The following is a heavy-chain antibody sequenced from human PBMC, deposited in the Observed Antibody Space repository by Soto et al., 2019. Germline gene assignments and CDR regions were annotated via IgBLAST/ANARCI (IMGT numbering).Heavy chain of an antibody. D-gene: IGHD3-10*01. CDR3: SRSGRNYYYYGMDV. J-gene: IGHJ6*02. CDR2: IRSKAYGGTT. Sequence: GGSLRLSCTASGFTFGDYAMSWFRQAPGKGLEWVGFIRSKAYGGTTEYAASVKGRFTISGDDSKSIAYLQMNSLKTEDTAVYYCSRSGRNYYYYGMDVWGQGTTVTVSS. V-gene: IGHV3-49*03. CDR1: GFTFGDYA.